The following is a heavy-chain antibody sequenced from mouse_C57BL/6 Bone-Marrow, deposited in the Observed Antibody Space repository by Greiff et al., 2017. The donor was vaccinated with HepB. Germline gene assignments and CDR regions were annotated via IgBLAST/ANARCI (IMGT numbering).Heavy chain of an antibody. J-gene: IGHJ2*01. CDR1: GYTFTSYG. Sequence: QVQLQQSGAELARPGASVKLSCKASGYTFTSYGISWVKQRPGQGLEWIGVINPGSGGTNYNEKFKGKATLTADKSSSTAYMQLSSLTSEDSAVYFCARGYLDYWGQGTTLTVSS. V-gene: IGHV1-81*01. CDR2: INPGSGGT. CDR3: ARGYLDY.